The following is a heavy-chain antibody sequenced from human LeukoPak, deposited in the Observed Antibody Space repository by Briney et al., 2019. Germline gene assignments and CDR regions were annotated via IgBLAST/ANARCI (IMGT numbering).Heavy chain of an antibody. Sequence: GGSLRLSCAASGFTFSSYEMNWVRQAPGKGLEWVSYISSSGSTIYYADSVKGRFTISRDNAENSLYLQMNSLRAEDTAIYYCARDGGHSTDLDYWGQGTLVTVSS. CDR1: GFTFSSYE. J-gene: IGHJ4*02. CDR2: ISSSGSTI. CDR3: ARDGGHSTDLDY. D-gene: IGHD2/OR15-2a*01. V-gene: IGHV3-48*03.